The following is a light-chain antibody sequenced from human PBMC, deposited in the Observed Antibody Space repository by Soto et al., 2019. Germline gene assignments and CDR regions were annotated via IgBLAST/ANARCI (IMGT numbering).Light chain of an antibody. CDR1: QSVSSN. V-gene: IGKV3D-15*01. Sequence: IGMTQSPATLSVSPGERATLSCRASQSVSSNLAWYQQKPGQAPRLLIYASSNRATGIPDRFSGSASGTDFTLTINRLEPEDFAVYYCQLYGISSHFGQGTRPEIK. CDR3: QLYGISSH. CDR2: ASS. J-gene: IGKJ5*01.